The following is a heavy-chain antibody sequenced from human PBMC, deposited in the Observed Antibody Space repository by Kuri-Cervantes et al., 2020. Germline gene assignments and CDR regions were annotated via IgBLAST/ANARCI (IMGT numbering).Heavy chain of an antibody. CDR3: ATEGPLIRGVHALDY. D-gene: IGHD3-10*01. J-gene: IGHJ4*02. Sequence: SVKVSCKASGGTFSSYAISWVRQAPGQGLEWMGGIIPIFGTANYAQKFQGRVTITTDESTSTVFMDLTSLRSEDTAVYYCATEGPLIRGVHALDYWGQGILVTVSS. CDR1: GGTFSSYA. CDR2: IIPIFGTA. V-gene: IGHV1-69*05.